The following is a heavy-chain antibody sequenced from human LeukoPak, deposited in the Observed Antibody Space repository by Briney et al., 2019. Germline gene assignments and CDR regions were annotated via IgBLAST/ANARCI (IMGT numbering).Heavy chain of an antibody. J-gene: IGHJ6*02. CDR3: ARDNWNYGSSMDV. CDR1: GGSISSSNW. D-gene: IGHD1-7*01. Sequence: SGTLSLTCAVSGGSISSSNWWSWVRQPPGKGLEWIGEIYHSGSTNYNPSLKSRVTISVDKSKNQFSLKLSSVTAADTAVYYCARDNWNYGSSMDVWGQGTTVTVSS. CDR2: IYHSGST. V-gene: IGHV4-4*02.